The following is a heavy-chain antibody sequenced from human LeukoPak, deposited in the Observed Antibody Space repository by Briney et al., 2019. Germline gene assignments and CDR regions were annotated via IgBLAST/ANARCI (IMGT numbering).Heavy chain of an antibody. CDR1: GYTFTGYY. J-gene: IGHJ4*02. CDR2: INPNSGGT. V-gene: IGHV1-2*02. CDR3: ARTRSGSYLFGY. Sequence: ASVKVSCKASGYTFTGYYMHWVRQAPGQGLEWMGWINPNSGGTNYAQKFQGRVTMTRDTSISTAYMELSRLGSDDTAVYYCARTRSGSYLFGYWGQGTLVTVSS. D-gene: IGHD1-26*01.